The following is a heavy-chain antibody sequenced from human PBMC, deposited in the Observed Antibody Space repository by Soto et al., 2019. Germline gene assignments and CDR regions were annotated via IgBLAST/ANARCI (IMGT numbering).Heavy chain of an antibody. CDR2: ISAYNGNT. CDR3: ARIVGATRNYYYGMHV. CDR1: GYTFTSYG. J-gene: IGHJ6*02. V-gene: IGHV1-18*01. Sequence: ASVKVSCKASGYTFTSYGISWVRQAPGQGLEWMGWISAYNGNTNYAQKLQGRVTMTTDTSTSTAYMELRSLRSDDTAVYYCARIVGATRNYYYGMHVWGQGTTVTVSS. D-gene: IGHD1-26*01.